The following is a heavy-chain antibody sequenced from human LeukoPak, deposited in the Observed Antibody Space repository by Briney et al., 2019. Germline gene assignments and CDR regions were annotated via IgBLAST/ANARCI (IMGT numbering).Heavy chain of an antibody. CDR1: GFTFSSYG. J-gene: IGHJ4*02. CDR3: ARDPDDYGDYSYFDY. V-gene: IGHV3-33*01. CDR2: IWYDGSNK. D-gene: IGHD4-17*01. Sequence: GESLKISCAASGFTFSSYGMHWVRQAPGKGLEWVAVIWYDGSNKYYADSVKGRFTISRDNSKDTLFLQMNSLRAEDTAVYYCARDPDDYGDYSYFDYWGQGTLVTVSS.